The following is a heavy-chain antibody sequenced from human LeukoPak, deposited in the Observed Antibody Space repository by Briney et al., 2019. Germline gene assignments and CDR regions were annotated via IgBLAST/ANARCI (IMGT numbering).Heavy chain of an antibody. CDR2: ISNNGGYT. Sequence: GGSLRLSCAASGFTFSSSAMSWVRQAPGKGLEWVSAISNNGGYTYYADSVQGRFTISRGNSKCTLWRRMNSLRAEDTAVYYRAKQLRYCSDGSCYFPYWGQGTLVTVSS. V-gene: IGHV3-23*01. D-gene: IGHD2-15*01. CDR3: AKQLRYCSDGSCYFPY. J-gene: IGHJ4*02. CDR1: GFTFSSSA.